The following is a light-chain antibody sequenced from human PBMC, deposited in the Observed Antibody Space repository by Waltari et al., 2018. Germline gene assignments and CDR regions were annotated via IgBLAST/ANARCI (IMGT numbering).Light chain of an antibody. CDR1: QSVRSN. CDR3: QQYDNWPPWT. CDR2: GAS. Sequence: EIVMTQSPATLSVSPGERATLSCRASQSVRSNLAWYQQKPGQAPRLLIYGASTRATGIPVRFSGSWSGTEFTLTISSLQSEDFAVYYCQQYDNWPPWTFGQGTKVEIK. V-gene: IGKV3-15*01. J-gene: IGKJ1*01.